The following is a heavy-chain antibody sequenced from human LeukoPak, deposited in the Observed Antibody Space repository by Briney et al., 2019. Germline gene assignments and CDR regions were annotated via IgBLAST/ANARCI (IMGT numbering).Heavy chain of an antibody. Sequence: SETPSLTCTVSGGSISSGDYYWSWIRPPPGKGLEWIGYIYYSGSTYYTPSLKSRVTISVDTSKNQFSLKLSSVTAADTAVCYCASEFAGYRGYYFDYWGQGTLVTVSS. CDR2: IYYSGST. J-gene: IGHJ4*02. V-gene: IGHV4-30-4*08. CDR1: GGSISSGDYY. CDR3: ASEFAGYRGYYFDY. D-gene: IGHD4-23*01.